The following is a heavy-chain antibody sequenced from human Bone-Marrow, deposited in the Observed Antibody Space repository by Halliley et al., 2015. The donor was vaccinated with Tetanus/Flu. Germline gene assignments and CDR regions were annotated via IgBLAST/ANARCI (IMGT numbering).Heavy chain of an antibody. CDR2: IYYSGNS. Sequence: IYYSGNSQYNPPLKGRVTMSVDTSKNQFSLKLSSVTAADTAVYYCARGDYVNDSSDLYYFDPWGQGTLVTVSS. D-gene: IGHD3-10*02. J-gene: IGHJ4*02. CDR3: ARGDYVNDSSDLYYFDP. V-gene: IGHV4-59*09.